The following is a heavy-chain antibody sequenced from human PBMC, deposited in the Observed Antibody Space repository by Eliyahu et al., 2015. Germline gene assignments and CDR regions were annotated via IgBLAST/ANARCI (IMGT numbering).Heavy chain of an antibody. D-gene: IGHD5-24*01. Sequence: GSTYYNPSLKSXVTISVDTSKNQFSLKLSSVTAADTAVYYCARVQLMATIGSDYFDYWGQGTLVTVSS. V-gene: IGHV4-31*02. CDR2: GST. CDR3: ARVQLMATIGSDYFDY. J-gene: IGHJ4*02.